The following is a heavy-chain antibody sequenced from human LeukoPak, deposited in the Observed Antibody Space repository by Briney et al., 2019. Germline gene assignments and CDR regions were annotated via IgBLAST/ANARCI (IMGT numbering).Heavy chain of an antibody. CDR3: AKTSTVTTHYYYGMDV. J-gene: IGHJ6*02. Sequence: GGSLRLSCAASGFTFSSFGMHWVRQAPGKGLEWVAVISYDGSKKYYADSVKGRFTNSRDNSKNTLYLQMNSLRAEDTAVYYCAKTSTVTTHYYYGMDVWGQGTTVTVSS. V-gene: IGHV3-30*18. CDR2: ISYDGSKK. D-gene: IGHD4-17*01. CDR1: GFTFSSFG.